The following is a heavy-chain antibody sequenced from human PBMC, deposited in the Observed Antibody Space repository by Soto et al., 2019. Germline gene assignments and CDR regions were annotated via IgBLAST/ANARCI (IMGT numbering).Heavy chain of an antibody. CDR2: FDPEDDGT. V-gene: IGHV1-24*01. CDR3: ATARAGYTPLAY. D-gene: IGHD5-12*01. CDR1: GYTLTEAP. Sequence: QVHLIQSGTEVKKPGASVKVSCKVSGYTLTEAPMHWVRQAPGKGLEWMGGFDPEDDGTTYAQYFQGRLTMTEDTSTDTAHLELSSLTSEDTAVYYCATARAGYTPLAYWGLGTLVSGSA. J-gene: IGHJ4*02.